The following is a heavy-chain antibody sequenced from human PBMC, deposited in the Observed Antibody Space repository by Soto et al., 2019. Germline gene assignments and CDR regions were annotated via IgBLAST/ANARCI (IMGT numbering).Heavy chain of an antibody. CDR1: GGSFTSFS. CDR3: GRGVTIFGSAPRDLPPDV. V-gene: IGHV1-69*05. D-gene: IGHD3-10*01. J-gene: IGHJ6*02. Sequence: LEQSGAEVRSPGSSVTISCKASGGSFTSFSIAWVRQAPGEGLEWIGGVIRLIGKVRYSPTFQNRVTMTTDESANTAFLHLRRLTSDDTAVYFCGRGVTIFGSAPRDLPPDVWGQGTALIVSS. CDR2: VIRLIGKV.